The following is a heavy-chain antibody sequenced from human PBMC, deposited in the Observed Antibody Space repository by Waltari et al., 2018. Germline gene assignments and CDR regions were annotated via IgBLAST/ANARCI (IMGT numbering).Heavy chain of an antibody. J-gene: IGHJ4*02. Sequence: KFQGRVTITRNTSISTAYMELSSLRSEDTAVYYCARGRRSSSRQPQFDYWGQGTLVTVSS. V-gene: IGHV1-8*03. CDR3: ARGRRSSSRQPQFDY. D-gene: IGHD6-6*01.